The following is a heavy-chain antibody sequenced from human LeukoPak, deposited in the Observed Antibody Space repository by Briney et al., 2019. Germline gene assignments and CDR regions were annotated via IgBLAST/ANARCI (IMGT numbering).Heavy chain of an antibody. CDR1: GFTFTSHW. J-gene: IGHJ4*02. CDR2: INQDGSEK. Sequence: GGSLRLSCAASGFTFTSHWMTWLRQAPGKGLEWVANINQDGSEKYFVDSVKGRFTISRDNAKNSLYLQMNSLRAEDTAVYYCATRPHTGRDHLGVFDFWGQGTLVTVSS. V-gene: IGHV3-7*01. D-gene: IGHD3-16*01. CDR3: ATRPHTGRDHLGVFDF.